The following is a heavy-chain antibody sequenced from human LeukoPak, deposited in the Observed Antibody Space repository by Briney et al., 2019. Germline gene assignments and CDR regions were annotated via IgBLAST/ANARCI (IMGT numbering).Heavy chain of an antibody. CDR2: IYLGDSDT. D-gene: IGHD2-15*01. Sequence: GESLKISCNGSAYSFTSYWIGWVRQMPGKGLVWMGCIYLGDSDTRYSPSFQGQVTISADKSISTAYLKWSSLKASDTAMYYCARHGVVAATRVYYYYMDVWGKGTTVTVSS. CDR3: ARHGVVAATRVYYYYMDV. CDR1: AYSFTSYW. J-gene: IGHJ6*03. V-gene: IGHV5-51*01.